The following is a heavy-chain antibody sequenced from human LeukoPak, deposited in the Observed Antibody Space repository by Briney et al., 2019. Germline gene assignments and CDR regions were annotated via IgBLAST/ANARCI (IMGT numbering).Heavy chain of an antibody. D-gene: IGHD2-2*01. CDR3: ARFQIPSVVPAAPFDY. CDR2: IIPIFGTA. Sequence: SVKVSCKASGGTFSSYAISWVRQAPGQGLEWMGGIIPIFGTANYAQKFQGRVTITADESTSTAYMELSSLRSEDTAVYYCARFQIPSVVPAAPFDYWGQGTLVTVSS. J-gene: IGHJ4*02. V-gene: IGHV1-69*13. CDR1: GGTFSSYA.